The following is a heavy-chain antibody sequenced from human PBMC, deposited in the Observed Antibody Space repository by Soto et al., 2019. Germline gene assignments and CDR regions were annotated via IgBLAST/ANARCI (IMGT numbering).Heavy chain of an antibody. CDR1: GFPFSDYV. V-gene: IGHV3-30*14. D-gene: IGHD3-10*01. Sequence: QVHLVESGGGVVQPGRSLRLSCAASGFPFSDYVIHWVRQAAGQGLEWVASMTYDGATEYYADSVKGRFSVSRDNSKRTLSLQMHSLRPEDTAVYYWARVRLTISGNEALDVWCQGTTVTAS. CDR2: MTYDGATE. CDR3: ARVRLTISGNEALDV. J-gene: IGHJ3*01.